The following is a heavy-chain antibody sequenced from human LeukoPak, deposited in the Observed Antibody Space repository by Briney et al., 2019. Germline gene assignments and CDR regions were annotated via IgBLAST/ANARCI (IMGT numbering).Heavy chain of an antibody. D-gene: IGHD6-13*01. Sequence: GASVKVSCKASGGTFSSYAISWVRQAPGQGLEWMGGIIPTFGTANYAQKFQGRVTITADKSTSTAYMELSSLRSEDTAVYYCARLDRQLVLSGHFDYWGQGTLVTVSS. V-gene: IGHV1-69*06. CDR1: GGTFSSYA. CDR2: IIPTFGTA. CDR3: ARLDRQLVLSGHFDY. J-gene: IGHJ4*02.